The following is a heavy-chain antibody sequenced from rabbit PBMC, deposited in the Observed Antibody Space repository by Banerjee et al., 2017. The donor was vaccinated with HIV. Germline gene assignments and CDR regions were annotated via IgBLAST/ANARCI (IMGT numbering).Heavy chain of an antibody. V-gene: IGHV1S40*01. D-gene: IGHD8-1*01. Sequence: QSLEESGGDLVKPGASLTLTCTASGLDFSSSYWICWVRQAPGKGLEWIGCINTGSGSAYYASWAKGRFTISKTSSTTVTLQMTSLTAADTATYFCARYVVSSHYMDLWGPGTLVTVS. J-gene: IGHJ6*01. CDR2: INTGSGSA. CDR3: ARYVVSSHYMDL. CDR1: GLDFSSSYW.